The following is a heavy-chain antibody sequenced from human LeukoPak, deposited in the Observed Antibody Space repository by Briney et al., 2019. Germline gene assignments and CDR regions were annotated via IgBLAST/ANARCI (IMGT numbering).Heavy chain of an antibody. CDR1: GFTFSSYS. V-gene: IGHV3-21*01. CDR3: ARRFGNGTRNWYFDL. CDR2: ISSSSSYI. Sequence: GGSLRLSCAASGFTFSSYSMNWVRQAPGKGLEWVSAISSSSSYIYYADSVKGRFTISRDNAKNSLYLQMNSLRAEDTAVYYSARRFGNGTRNWYFDLWGRGTLVTVSS. D-gene: IGHD1-7*01. J-gene: IGHJ2*01.